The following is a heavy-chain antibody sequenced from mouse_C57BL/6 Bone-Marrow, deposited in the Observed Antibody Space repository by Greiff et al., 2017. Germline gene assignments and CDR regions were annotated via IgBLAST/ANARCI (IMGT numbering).Heavy chain of an antibody. Sequence: VQRVESGGGLVKPGGSLKLSCAASGFTFSSYAMSWVRQTPEKRLEWVATISDGGSYTYYPDNVKGRFTISRDNAKNNLYLQMSHLKSEDTAMYYCARDRNYYGSRRYFDVWGTGTTVTVSS. V-gene: IGHV5-4*01. J-gene: IGHJ1*03. CDR3: ARDRNYYGSRRYFDV. CDR2: ISDGGSYT. CDR1: GFTFSSYA. D-gene: IGHD1-1*01.